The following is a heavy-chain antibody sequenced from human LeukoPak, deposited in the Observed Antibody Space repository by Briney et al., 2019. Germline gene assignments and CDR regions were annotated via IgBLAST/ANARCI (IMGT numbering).Heavy chain of an antibody. Sequence: GASVKVSCKASGGTFSSYAISWVRQAPGQGLEWMGGIIPIFGTANYAQKFQGRVTITTDESTSTAYMELSSLRSEDTAVYYCARARGSGSYPFDPWGQGTLVTVSS. CDR2: IIPIFGTA. CDR1: GGTFSSYA. CDR3: ARARGSGSYPFDP. J-gene: IGHJ5*02. V-gene: IGHV1-69*05. D-gene: IGHD3-10*01.